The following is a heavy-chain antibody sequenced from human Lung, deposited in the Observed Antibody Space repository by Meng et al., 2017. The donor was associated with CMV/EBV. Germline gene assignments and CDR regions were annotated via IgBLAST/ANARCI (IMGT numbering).Heavy chain of an antibody. Sequence: ASVKVSCKASGYNFTAYYIHWVRQAPGQGLEWMGWINPKSGGTNYAQKFQGRITMTGDTSITTAYMELSRLRSDDMAVYHCARVKRYCTGGTCSSTGYYGMDVXGQGXTVTVSS. CDR3: ARVKRYCTGGTCSSTGYYGMDV. V-gene: IGHV1-2*02. CDR1: GYNFTAYY. J-gene: IGHJ6*02. D-gene: IGHD2-15*01. CDR2: INPKSGGT.